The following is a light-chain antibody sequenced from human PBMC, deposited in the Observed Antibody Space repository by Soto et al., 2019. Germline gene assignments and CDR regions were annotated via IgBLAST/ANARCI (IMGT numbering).Light chain of an antibody. Sequence: SYELTQPPSVSVAPGKTARITCGGNNIGSKSVHWYQQKPGQAPVLVIYYDSDRPSGIPERFSGSNSGNTATLTISRVEAGDEADYYCQVGDSSSDHAVFGGGTQLTVL. CDR3: QVGDSSSDHAV. V-gene: IGLV3-21*04. J-gene: IGLJ7*01. CDR1: NIGSKS. CDR2: YDS.